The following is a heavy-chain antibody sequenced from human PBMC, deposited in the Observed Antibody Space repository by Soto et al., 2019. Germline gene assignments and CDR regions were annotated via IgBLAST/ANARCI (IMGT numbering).Heavy chain of an antibody. CDR3: ARVGAYFGEFDYFDY. J-gene: IGHJ4*02. CDR2: ISRLSDRL. D-gene: IGHD3-10*01. CDR1: GCNSGRYT. Sequence: LSLSCAATGCNSGRYTMNWARLAPGGAQEWVSSISRLSDRLYYGDSVEGRFTISRGNAANSVYLQRDSLRAEDTAVYYCARVGAYFGEFDYFDYWGQGTSVIVSS. V-gene: IGHV3-21*06.